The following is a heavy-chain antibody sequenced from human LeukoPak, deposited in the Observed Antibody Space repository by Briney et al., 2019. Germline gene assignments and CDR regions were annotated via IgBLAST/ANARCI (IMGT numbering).Heavy chain of an antibody. CDR1: GGSFSGYY. CDR3: ARESGSGSSYFDY. Sequence: SETLSLTCAVYGGSFSGYYWSWIRQPPKKGLEWIGEINHSGSTNYNPSLKSRVTISVDTSKNQFSLKLSSVTAADTAVYYCARESGSGSSYFDYWGQGTLVTVSS. D-gene: IGHD3-10*01. J-gene: IGHJ4*02. CDR2: INHSGST. V-gene: IGHV4-34*01.